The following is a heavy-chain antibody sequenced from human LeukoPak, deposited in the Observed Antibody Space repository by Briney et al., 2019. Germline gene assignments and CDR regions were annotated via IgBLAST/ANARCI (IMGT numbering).Heavy chain of an antibody. J-gene: IGHJ4*02. Sequence: SQTLSLTCTVSGGSISSYYWSWIRQPAGKGLEWIGRIYTSGSTNYNPSLKSRVTMSVDTSKNQFSLKLSSVTAADTAVYYCARDSSSYDFWSGYYIDYFDYWGQGTLVTVSS. D-gene: IGHD3-3*01. CDR3: ARDSSSYDFWSGYYIDYFDY. V-gene: IGHV4-4*07. CDR1: GGSISSYY. CDR2: IYTSGST.